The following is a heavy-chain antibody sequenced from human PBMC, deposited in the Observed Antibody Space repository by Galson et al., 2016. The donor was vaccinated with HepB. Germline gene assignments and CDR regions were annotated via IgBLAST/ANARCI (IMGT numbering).Heavy chain of an antibody. CDR1: GDSVSSNSAG. D-gene: IGHD7-27*01. CDR2: TFYRSNWQN. V-gene: IGHV6-1*01. J-gene: IGHJ4*01. Sequence: CAISGDSVSSNSAGWNWIRQSPSRGLEWLGRTFYRSNWQNDYAESVKSRITINPDTSKNQFSLQLNSVTPDDTAMYYCARSYLLGRGFGWGGHGTLVTVSS. CDR3: ARSYLLGRGFGW.